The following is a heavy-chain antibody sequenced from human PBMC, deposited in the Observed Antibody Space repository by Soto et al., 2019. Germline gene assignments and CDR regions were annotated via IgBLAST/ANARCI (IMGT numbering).Heavy chain of an antibody. CDR2: ISAYNGNT. V-gene: IGHV1-18*01. D-gene: IGHD2-15*01. J-gene: IGHJ6*03. CDR3: ARDCTGGSCYRNYYFYMDV. CDR1: GYSFTSYG. Sequence: QVQLVQSGAEVKKPGASVKVSCKASGYSFTSYGISWVRQAPGQGREWMGWISAYNGNTKYAQKLQGRVTMTTDTSTSTAYMELRSLTSDDTAVYYCARDCTGGSCYRNYYFYMDVWGKGTTVTVSS.